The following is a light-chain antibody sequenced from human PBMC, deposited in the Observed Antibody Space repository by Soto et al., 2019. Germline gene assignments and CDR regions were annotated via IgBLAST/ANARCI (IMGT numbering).Light chain of an antibody. CDR3: QQYNNWPS. CDR2: GAS. CDR1: QSVSSSY. J-gene: IGKJ5*01. V-gene: IGKV3D-15*01. Sequence: EIVMTQSPATLFVSPGERATLSCRASQSVSSSYLAWYQQKPGQAPRLLIYGASSRATGIPNRFSGSGSGTDFTLTIRSLQSEDFAVYFCQQYNNWPSFGQGTRLEIK.